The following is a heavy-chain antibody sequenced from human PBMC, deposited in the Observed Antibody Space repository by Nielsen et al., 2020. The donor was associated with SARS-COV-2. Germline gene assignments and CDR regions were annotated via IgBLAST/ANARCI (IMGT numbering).Heavy chain of an antibody. CDR3: AKTMGLIDFDY. V-gene: IGHV3-23*01. J-gene: IGHJ4*02. CDR2: ISGSGGST. D-gene: IGHD3-10*01. CDR1: GFTFSSYA. Sequence: GGSLRLSCAASGFTFSSYAMSWVRQAPGKGLEWVSAISGSGGSTYYADSVKGRFTISRDNAKNSLYLQMNSLRAEDTAKYYCAKTMGLIDFDYWGQGTLVTVSS.